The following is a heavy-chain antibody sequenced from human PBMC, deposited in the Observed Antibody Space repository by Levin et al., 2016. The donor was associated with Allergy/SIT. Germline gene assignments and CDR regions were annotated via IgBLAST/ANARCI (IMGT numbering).Heavy chain of an antibody. D-gene: IGHD4-17*01. CDR3: ARDSAYDYGDYWFDP. V-gene: IGHV4-59*01. CDR2: IYYTGST. J-gene: IGHJ5*02. Sequence: WIRQPPGKGLEWIGYIYYTGSTNYNPSLKSRVTMSVDTSKNQFSLKLSSVTAADTAVYYCARDSAYDYGDYWFDPWGQGTLVTVSS.